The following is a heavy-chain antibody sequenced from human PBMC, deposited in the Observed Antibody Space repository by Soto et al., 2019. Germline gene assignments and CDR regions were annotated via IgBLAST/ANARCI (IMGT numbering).Heavy chain of an antibody. CDR2: SHYSGST. CDR1: GGSISSGGYY. J-gene: IGHJ4*02. V-gene: IGHV4-31*03. Sequence: SSETLSLTCTVSGGSISSGGYYWSWIRQHPGKGLEWIGYSHYSGSTDYNPPLKSRVTISLDTSKNQFSLKLSSVTAADTAVYYCARADSSGYYLKTWGQGTLVTVSS. CDR3: ARADSSGYYLKT. D-gene: IGHD3-22*01.